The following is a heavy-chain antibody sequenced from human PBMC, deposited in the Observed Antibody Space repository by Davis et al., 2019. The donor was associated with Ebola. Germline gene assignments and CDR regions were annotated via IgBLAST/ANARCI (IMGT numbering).Heavy chain of an antibody. CDR2: IYYSGST. J-gene: IGHJ4*02. Sequence: MPSETLSLTCTVSGGPISTYFWSWLRQPPGKGLEWIGYIYYSGSTKNNPSLKSRVTISVDTSKNQFSLKLSSVTAADTAVYYCARLEAVAGLDYWGQGTLVTVSS. CDR3: ARLEAVAGLDY. V-gene: IGHV4-59*08. D-gene: IGHD6-19*01. CDR1: GGPISTYF.